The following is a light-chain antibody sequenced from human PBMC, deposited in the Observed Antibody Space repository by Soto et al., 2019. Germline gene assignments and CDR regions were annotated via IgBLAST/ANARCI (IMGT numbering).Light chain of an antibody. V-gene: IGKV3D-15*01. CDR2: GAS. J-gene: IGKJ5*01. CDR1: QSVNTN. Sequence: IVMTQSPATLSVSPWERATLSCRASQSVNTNVAWYQQEPGQAPRLLIYGASTRATGIPARFSGSVSGTEFALTISSLQSEDFAFYFCQQYNNWPPTFGQGTRLEIK. CDR3: QQYNNWPPT.